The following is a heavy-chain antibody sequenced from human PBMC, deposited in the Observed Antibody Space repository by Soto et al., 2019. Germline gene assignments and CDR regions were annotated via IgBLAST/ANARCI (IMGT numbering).Heavy chain of an antibody. D-gene: IGHD5-18*01. Sequence: SETLSLTCTVSGGSITSTNYYWAWIRQPPGKGLDWIGTVYYSGRTNYNPSLESRLSIFVDTSKNQFSLNLISVTAADTAVYYCARQGYIFGDSYYYGLDVWGLGTTVTVS. CDR2: VYYSGRT. CDR3: ARQGYIFGDSYYYGLDV. J-gene: IGHJ6*02. CDR1: GGSITSTNYY. V-gene: IGHV4-39*01.